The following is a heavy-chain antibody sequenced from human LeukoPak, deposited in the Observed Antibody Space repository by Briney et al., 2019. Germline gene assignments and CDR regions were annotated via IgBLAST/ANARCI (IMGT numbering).Heavy chain of an antibody. V-gene: IGHV4-34*01. D-gene: IGHD4-23*01. CDR2: INHSGST. CDR1: GGSFSGYY. CDR3: ARELKFYGGNLAYFDY. Sequence: SETLSLTCAVYGGSFSGYYWSWIRQPPGKGLEWIGEINHSGSTNYNPSLKSRVTISVDTSKNQFSLKLSSVTAADTAVYYCARELKFYGGNLAYFDYWGQGTLVTVSS. J-gene: IGHJ4*02.